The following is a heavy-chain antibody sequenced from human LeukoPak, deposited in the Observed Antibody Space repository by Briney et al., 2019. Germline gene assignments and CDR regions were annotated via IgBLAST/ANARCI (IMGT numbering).Heavy chain of an antibody. D-gene: IGHD2-2*01. CDR1: GYTFTSYG. J-gene: IGHJ6*02. CDR2: ISAYNGNT. CDR3: AREGDIVVVPAAIDYYYYGMDA. Sequence: ASVKVSCKASGYTFTSYGISWVRQAPGQGLEWMGWISAYNGNTNYAQKLQGRVTMTTDTSTSTAYMELRSLRSDDTAVYYCAREGDIVVVPAAIDYYYYGMDAWGQGTTVTVSS. V-gene: IGHV1-18*04.